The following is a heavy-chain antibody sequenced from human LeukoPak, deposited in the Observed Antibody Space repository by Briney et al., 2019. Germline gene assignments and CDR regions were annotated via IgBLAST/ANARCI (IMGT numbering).Heavy chain of an antibody. J-gene: IGHJ5*02. Sequence: PSETLSLTCAVYGGSFSGYYWSWIRQPPGKGLEWIGEINHSGSTNYNPSLKSRATISVDTSKNQSSLKLSSVTAADTAVYYCARGGWAIAARLGSWFDPWGQGTLVTVSS. V-gene: IGHV4-34*01. D-gene: IGHD6-6*01. CDR3: ARGGWAIAARLGSWFDP. CDR1: GGSFSGYY. CDR2: INHSGST.